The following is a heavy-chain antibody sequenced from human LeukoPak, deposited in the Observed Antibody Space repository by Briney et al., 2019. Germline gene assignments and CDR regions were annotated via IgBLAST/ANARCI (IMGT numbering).Heavy chain of an antibody. V-gene: IGHV3-48*03. Sequence: PGRSLRLSCAASGCTFSSCELRWVRQAPTKGLEWVSYISSSGSIIYYADSVKGRLTISRDSAKNSLYLQMNSLRAEDTAVYYCARHDCHSNSDAFDVWGQGTMVTVSS. CDR1: GCTFSSCE. D-gene: IGHD2/OR15-2a*01. CDR3: ARHDCHSNSDAFDV. CDR2: ISSSGSII. J-gene: IGHJ3*01.